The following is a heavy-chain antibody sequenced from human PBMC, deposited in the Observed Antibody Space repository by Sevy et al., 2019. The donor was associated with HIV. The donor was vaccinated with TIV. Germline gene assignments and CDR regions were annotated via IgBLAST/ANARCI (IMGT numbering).Heavy chain of an antibody. Sequence: GGSLRLSCAASGFTFSSYGMHWVRQAPGKGLEWLAVISYDGSNKYYADSVKGRFTISRDNSKNMLYLQMNSLRAEDTAVYYCAQDLLAVAGPFDYWGQGTLVTVSS. D-gene: IGHD6-19*01. V-gene: IGHV3-30*18. J-gene: IGHJ4*02. CDR2: ISYDGSNK. CDR1: GFTFSSYG. CDR3: AQDLLAVAGPFDY.